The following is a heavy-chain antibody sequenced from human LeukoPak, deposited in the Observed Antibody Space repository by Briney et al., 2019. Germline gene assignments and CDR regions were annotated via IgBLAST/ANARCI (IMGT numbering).Heavy chain of an antibody. CDR3: ARDYYYGSGSYLYYFDY. D-gene: IGHD3-10*01. V-gene: IGHV1-18*01. CDR2: ISAYNGNR. J-gene: IGHJ4*02. Sequence: ASVNVTCKASGCTFPSYGISGVRQAPGQGLEGMGWISAYNGNRNYAQKRQGRVTMTTYTYTSTAYMELRSLRADDTAVYYCARDYYYGSGSYLYYFDYWGQGTLVTVSS. CDR1: GCTFPSYG.